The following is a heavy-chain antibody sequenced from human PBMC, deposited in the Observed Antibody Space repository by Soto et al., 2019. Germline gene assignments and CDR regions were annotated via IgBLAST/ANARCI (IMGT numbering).Heavy chain of an antibody. CDR1: GYTFTSYG. J-gene: IGHJ3*02. V-gene: IGHV1-18*04. CDR3: ARVALTAALSSGAFNI. Sequence: ASVKVSCKASGYTFTSYGISWVRQAPGQGLEWMGWISAYNGNTNYAQKLQGRVTMTTDTSTSTAYMELRSLRSDDTAVYYSARVALTAALSSGAFNICGQGTMVTVSS. D-gene: IGHD1-1*01. CDR2: ISAYNGNT.